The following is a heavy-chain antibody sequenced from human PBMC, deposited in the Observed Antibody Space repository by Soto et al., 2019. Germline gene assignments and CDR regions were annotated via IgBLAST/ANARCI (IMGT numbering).Heavy chain of an antibody. Sequence: LLESGGGLVQPGGSLRLSCAASGLTFPSYAMNWVRQAPGKGREWVSAIGGSGANTYYADSVKGRFTISRDNSKNTVYLQMNSLRAEDTAVYYCAKGSSSTQYLNYYFYHMDVWGKGTRVSVSS. D-gene: IGHD2-2*01. J-gene: IGHJ6*03. CDR3: AKGSSSTQYLNYYFYHMDV. V-gene: IGHV3-23*01. CDR2: IGGSGANT. CDR1: GLTFPSYA.